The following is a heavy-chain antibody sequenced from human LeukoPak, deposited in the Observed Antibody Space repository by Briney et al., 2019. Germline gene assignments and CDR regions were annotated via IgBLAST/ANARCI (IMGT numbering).Heavy chain of an antibody. V-gene: IGHV3-23*01. D-gene: IGHD6-13*01. J-gene: IGHJ4*02. CDR3: AKGAGFSSSWYFVY. CDR1: GFTFSNYA. Sequence: PGGSLRLSCAASGFTFSNYALTWVRQAPGKGPEWVSATTGSGTSTYYADSVKGRFTISRDNSKNTLYLRMNSLRAEDTAVYSCAKGAGFSSSWYFVYWGQGTLVTVSS. CDR2: TTGSGTST.